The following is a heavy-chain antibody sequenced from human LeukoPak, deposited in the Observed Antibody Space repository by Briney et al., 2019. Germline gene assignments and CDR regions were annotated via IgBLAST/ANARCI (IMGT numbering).Heavy chain of an antibody. J-gene: IGHJ6*02. Sequence: GSLRLSCAASGFTVSTNDMSWVRQAPGKGLQWVSVIYSGGRTYYADSVKGRFTISRDDSKNTVYLQMNSLRAEDSAVYYCATTKRPYYYYGTDVWGQGTTVTVSS. CDR2: IYSGGRT. V-gene: IGHV3-66*01. CDR1: GFTVSTND. D-gene: IGHD2-8*01. CDR3: ATTKRPYYYYGTDV.